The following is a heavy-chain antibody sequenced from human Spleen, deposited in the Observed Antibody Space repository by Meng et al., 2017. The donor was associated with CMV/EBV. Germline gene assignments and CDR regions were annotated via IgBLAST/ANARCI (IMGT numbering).Heavy chain of an antibody. J-gene: IGHJ6*02. CDR1: GYSFTDNW. D-gene: IGHD1-26*01. CDR3: AGGRIHYRGMDV. Sequence: GESLKISCEAFGYSFTDNWIGWVRQMPGKGLEWMGMIYPGDSETRYSPSFQGQVTISADKSISTTYLQWSSLRASDTAMYYCAGGRIHYRGMDVWGQGTTVTVSS. CDR2: IYPGDSET. V-gene: IGHV5-51*01.